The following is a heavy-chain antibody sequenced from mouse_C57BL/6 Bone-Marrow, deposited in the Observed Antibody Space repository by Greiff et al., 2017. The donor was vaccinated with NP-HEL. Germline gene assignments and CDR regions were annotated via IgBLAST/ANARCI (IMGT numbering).Heavy chain of an antibody. V-gene: IGHV2-2*01. J-gene: IGHJ4*01. CDR1: GFSLTSYG. CDR3: ARSPYDYYYAMDY. D-gene: IGHD2-12*01. CDR2: IWRGGST. Sequence: VKLVESGPGLVQPSQSLSITCTVSGFSLTSYGVHWVRQSPGKGLEWLGVIWRGGSTDYNAAFISRLSISKDNSKSQVFFKMNSLQADDTAIYYCARSPYDYYYAMDYWGQGTSVTVSS.